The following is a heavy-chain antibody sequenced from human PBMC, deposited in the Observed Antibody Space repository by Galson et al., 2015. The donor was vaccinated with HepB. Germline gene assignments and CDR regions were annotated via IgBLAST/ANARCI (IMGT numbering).Heavy chain of an antibody. J-gene: IGHJ4*02. CDR1: GFTFSSFG. CDR3: AKDRFIVGATSHFDY. D-gene: IGHD1-26*01. CDR2: IRYDGSNK. V-gene: IGHV3-30*02. Sequence: SLRLSCAASGFTFSSFGMHWVRQAPGKGLEWVAFIRYDGSNKYYADSVKGRFTISRDNSKNTLYLLMNSLRAEDTAVYYCAKDRFIVGATSHFDYWGQGTLVTVSS.